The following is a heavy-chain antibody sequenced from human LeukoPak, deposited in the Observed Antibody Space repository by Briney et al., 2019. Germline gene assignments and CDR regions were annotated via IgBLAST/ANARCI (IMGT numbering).Heavy chain of an antibody. V-gene: IGHV4-30-2*05. Sequence: SQTLSLTCAVSGGSISSGGYSWSWIRQPPGKGLEWIGYIYYSGSTYYNPSLKSRVTISVDTSKNQFSLKLSSVTAADTAVYYCASYSNYAQSFDYWGQGTLVTVSS. J-gene: IGHJ4*02. CDR2: IYYSGST. CDR3: ASYSNYAQSFDY. CDR1: GGSISSGGYS. D-gene: IGHD4-11*01.